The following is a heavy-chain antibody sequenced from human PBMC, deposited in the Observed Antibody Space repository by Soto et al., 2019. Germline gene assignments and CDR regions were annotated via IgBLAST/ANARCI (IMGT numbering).Heavy chain of an antibody. CDR1: GYTFTTYG. CDR2: INGYNGNT. D-gene: IGHD6-19*01. V-gene: IGHV1-18*01. J-gene: IGHJ4*02. Sequence: QVQLVQSGAEVKKPGASVKVSCKASGYTFTTYGISWVRQAPGQGLEWMGWINGYNGNTNYAQKLQGRVTMTTDTSTSTAYRELRSLRSADTAVYYGARDPVAGTYFDYWGQGTLVTVSS. CDR3: ARDPVAGTYFDY.